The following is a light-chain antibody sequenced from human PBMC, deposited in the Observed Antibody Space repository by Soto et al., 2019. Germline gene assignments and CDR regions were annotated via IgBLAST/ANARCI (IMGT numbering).Light chain of an antibody. V-gene: IGKV3-11*01. J-gene: IGKJ5*01. CDR3: QQRSNWPRT. CDR1: QSISSY. Sequence: DIVLAQSPATLSLFPGERATLSCRASQSISSYLAWYQHKPGQAPRLLIYDASNRATGIPARFSGSGSGTDFTLTISSLEPEDFAVYYCQQRSNWPRTFGQGTRLEI. CDR2: DAS.